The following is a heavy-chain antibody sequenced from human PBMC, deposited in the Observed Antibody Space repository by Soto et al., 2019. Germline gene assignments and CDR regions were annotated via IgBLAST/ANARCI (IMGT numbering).Heavy chain of an antibody. J-gene: IGHJ4*02. CDR3: ARDTNYYDSSGYDY. V-gene: IGHV3-74*01. Sequence: GESLKISCAASGFTFSSYWMHWVRQAPGKGLVWVSRINSDGSSTSYADSVKGRFTISRDNAKNTLYLQMNSLRAEDTAVYYCARDTNYYDSSGYDYWGQGTLVTVSS. CDR1: GFTFSSYW. D-gene: IGHD3-22*01. CDR2: INSDGSST.